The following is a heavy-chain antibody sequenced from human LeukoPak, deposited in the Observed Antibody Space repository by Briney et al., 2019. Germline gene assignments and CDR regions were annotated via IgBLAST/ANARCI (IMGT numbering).Heavy chain of an antibody. CDR1: GGSISSYY. D-gene: IGHD3-3*02. Sequence: PSETLSLTCTVSGGSISSYYWNWIRQPPGKGLEWIGYIYYSGRTSYNPSLKSRVTISVDTSKNQFSLKLSSVTAADTALYYCARGRVVSSMVLFDPWGQGTLVTVSS. V-gene: IGHV4-59*01. CDR3: ARGRVVSSMVLFDP. CDR2: IYYSGRT. J-gene: IGHJ5*02.